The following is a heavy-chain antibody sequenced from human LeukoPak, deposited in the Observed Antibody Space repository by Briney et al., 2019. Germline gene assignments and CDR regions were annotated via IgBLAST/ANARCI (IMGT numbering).Heavy chain of an antibody. D-gene: IGHD1-26*01. V-gene: IGHV4-34*01. J-gene: IGHJ6*02. CDR1: GGSFSGYY. CDR3: ARLGVKRSGQSYYYYGMDV. Sequence: SETLSLTCAVYGGSFSGYYWSWIRQPPGKGLEWIGEINHSGSTNYNPSLKSRVTISVDTSKNQFSLKLSSATAADTAVYYCARLGVKRSGQSYYYYGMDVWGQGTTVTVSS. CDR2: INHSGST.